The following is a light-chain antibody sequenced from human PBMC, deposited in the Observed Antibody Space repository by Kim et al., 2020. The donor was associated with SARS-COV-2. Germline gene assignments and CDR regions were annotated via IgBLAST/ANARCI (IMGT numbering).Light chain of an antibody. J-gene: IGLJ2*01. CDR3: NSRDSSGNHVV. Sequence: ALGQTVRITCKGDRLRSYYASWYQQQPGQAPVLVIYGKNNRPSGIPDRFSGSSSGNTASLTITGAQAEDEADYYCNSRDSSGNHVVFGGGTQLTVL. V-gene: IGLV3-19*01. CDR1: RLRSYY. CDR2: GKN.